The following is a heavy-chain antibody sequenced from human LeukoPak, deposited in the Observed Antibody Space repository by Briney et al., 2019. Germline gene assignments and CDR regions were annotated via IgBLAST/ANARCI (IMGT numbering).Heavy chain of an antibody. J-gene: IGHJ6*02. Sequence: GGSLRLSCTASGFTFGDYAMSWVRQAPGKGLEWVGFIRSKAYGGTTEYAASVKGRFTISRDDSKSIAYLQMNSLKTEDTAVYYCTRHHNFTHYDFWSGYYFGPTKPKNYYGMDVWGQGTTVTVSS. CDR3: TRHHNFTHYDFWSGYYFGPTKPKNYYGMDV. D-gene: IGHD3-3*01. CDR2: IRSKAYGGTT. V-gene: IGHV3-49*04. CDR1: GFTFGDYA.